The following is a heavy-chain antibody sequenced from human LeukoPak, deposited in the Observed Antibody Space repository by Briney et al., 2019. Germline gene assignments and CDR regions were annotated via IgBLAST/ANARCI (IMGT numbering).Heavy chain of an antibody. Sequence: SETLSLTCTVSGGSISSYYWSWIRQPPGKGLEWIGYIYYSGSTNYNPSLKSRVTISVDTTKNQFSLKLTSVTAADTAVYYCARQAHCTSDLCYPFDYWGQGTLVTVSS. D-gene: IGHD2-8*01. J-gene: IGHJ4*02. CDR3: ARQAHCTSDLCYPFDY. CDR2: IYYSGST. V-gene: IGHV4-59*08. CDR1: GGSISSYY.